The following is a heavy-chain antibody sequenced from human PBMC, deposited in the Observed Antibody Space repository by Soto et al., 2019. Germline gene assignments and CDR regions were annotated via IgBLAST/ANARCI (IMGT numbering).Heavy chain of an antibody. V-gene: IGHV1-18*01. CDR3: ERSCPPAVY. J-gene: IGHJ4*02. CDR1: GYTFTSYA. CDR2: ISAYNGNT. Sequence: QVQLVQSGAEVKKPGASVKVSCKASGYTFTSYAISWVRQAPGQGLEWMGWISAYNGNTNYAQKLQGRVTMTTDTSTTSADMERLSLGADDTSVYACERSCPPAVYWGQGTLVTVSP.